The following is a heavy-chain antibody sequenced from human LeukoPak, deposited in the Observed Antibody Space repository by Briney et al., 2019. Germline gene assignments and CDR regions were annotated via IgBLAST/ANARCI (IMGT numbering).Heavy chain of an antibody. CDR3: ARWPGADFLTGYYNNCIDY. V-gene: IGHV4-31*01. D-gene: IGHD3-9*01. CDR1: GCSISSGGIY. Sequence: SETLTLTCTVSGCSISSGGIYWSWNRQHQGKGLESFGNIYYSGSTYYNPSLKILVTISVDTSKKQFSLNLSSVTAADTDVYYCARWPGADFLTGYYNNCIDYWGQGTLVTVSS. J-gene: IGHJ4*02. CDR2: IYYSGST.